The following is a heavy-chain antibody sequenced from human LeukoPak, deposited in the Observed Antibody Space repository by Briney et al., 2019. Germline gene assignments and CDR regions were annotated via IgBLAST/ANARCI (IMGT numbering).Heavy chain of an antibody. V-gene: IGHV4-59*01. Sequence: SETLSLTCTVSGGSISSYYWSWIRQPPGKGLEWIGHIYYSGSTNYNPSLKSRVTISVDTSKNQFSLKLSSVTAADTAVYYCARGQHFHDSTGYYNWGQGTLVTVSS. CDR1: GGSISSYY. D-gene: IGHD3-22*01. CDR2: IYYSGST. CDR3: ARGQHFHDSTGYYN. J-gene: IGHJ4*02.